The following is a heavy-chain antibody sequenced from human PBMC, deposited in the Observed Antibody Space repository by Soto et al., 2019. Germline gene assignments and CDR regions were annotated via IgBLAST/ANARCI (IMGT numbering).Heavy chain of an antibody. V-gene: IGHV4-34*01. J-gene: IGHJ6*02. Sequence: XTLSRPSAVYGGSVSGYYCTGIRQPPGKGVEWIGQINHSGSTNYNTSLKSRVTISVDTSKNQFSLNLRSVNAADKAVYYCARVVVVVVAATTNYYYGMDVWGQGTTCTVSS. CDR2: INHSGST. D-gene: IGHD2-15*01. CDR3: ARVVVVVVAATTNYYYGMDV. CDR1: GGSVSGYY.